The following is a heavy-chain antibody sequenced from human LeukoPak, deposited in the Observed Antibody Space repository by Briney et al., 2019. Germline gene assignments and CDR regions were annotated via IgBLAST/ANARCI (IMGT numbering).Heavy chain of an antibody. Sequence: PSETLSLTCTVSGGSISSYYWSWIRQPPGKGLEWIGYIYYSGSTNYNPSLKSRVTISVDTSKNQFSLKLSSVTAADTAVYYCARDNIVVVPAAISLYYYYYYMDVWGKGTTVTVSS. CDR3: ARDNIVVVPAAISLYYYYYYMDV. CDR2: IYYSGST. J-gene: IGHJ6*03. D-gene: IGHD2-2*01. CDR1: GGSISSYY. V-gene: IGHV4-59*12.